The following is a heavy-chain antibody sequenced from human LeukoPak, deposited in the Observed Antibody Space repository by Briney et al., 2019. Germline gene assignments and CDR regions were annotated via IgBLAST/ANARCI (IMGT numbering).Heavy chain of an antibody. CDR2: IKPNSGGT. J-gene: IGHJ4*02. CDR3: ARDLKWAGLGVAGTVIGY. D-gene: IGHD6-19*01. Sequence: RASVKVSCKASGYTFTGYYMHWVRQAPGQGLEWMGWIKPNSGGTNYAQKFQGRVTMTRDTSISTAYMELSRPRSDDTAVYYCARDLKWAGLGVAGTVIGYWGQGTLVTVSS. CDR1: GYTFTGYY. V-gene: IGHV1-2*02.